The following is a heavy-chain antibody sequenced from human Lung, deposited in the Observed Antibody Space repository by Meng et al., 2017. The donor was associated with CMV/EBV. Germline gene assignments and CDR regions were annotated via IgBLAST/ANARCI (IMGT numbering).Heavy chain of an antibody. Sequence: AGFSFSNYYVTWIRQAPGKGLEWVSYISNSGSTIYYADSVRGRFTISRDNAKNSLYLQMNSLRAEDTAVYYCARSRTQPRSYYFDYWGQGTLVTVSS. CDR3: ARSRTQPRSYYFDY. CDR1: GFSFSNYY. J-gene: IGHJ4*02. D-gene: IGHD1-14*01. CDR2: ISNSGSTI. V-gene: IGHV3-11*04.